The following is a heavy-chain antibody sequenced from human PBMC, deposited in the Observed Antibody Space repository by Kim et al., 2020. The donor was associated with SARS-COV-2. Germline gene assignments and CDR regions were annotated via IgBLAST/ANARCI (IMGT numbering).Heavy chain of an antibody. V-gene: IGHV1-2*06. D-gene: IGHD2-2*01. CDR1: GYTFTGYY. CDR3: ARVGPYCSSTSCYDWEDYYYGMDV. J-gene: IGHJ6*04. Sequence: ASVKVSCKASGYTFTGYYMHWVRQAPGQGLEWMGRINPNSGGTNYAQKFQGRVTMTRDTSISTAYMELSRLRSDDTAVYYCARVGPYCSSTSCYDWEDYYYGMDVWGKGTTVTVSS. CDR2: INPNSGGT.